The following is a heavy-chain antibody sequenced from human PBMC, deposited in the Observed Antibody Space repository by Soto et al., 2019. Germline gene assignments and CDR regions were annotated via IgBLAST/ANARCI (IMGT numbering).Heavy chain of an antibody. CDR2: INPNSGGT. V-gene: IGHV1-2*04. J-gene: IGHJ6*03. CDR3: ASSRYCSSTSCYVPDYYMDV. Sequence: QVQLVQSGAEVKKPGASVKVSCKASGYTFTGYYMHWVRQAPGQGLEWMGWINPNSGGTNYAQKFQGWVTMTRDTSIITAYVELSRLRSADTAVYYCASSRYCSSTSCYVPDYYMDVWGKWTTVTDSS. D-gene: IGHD2-2*01. CDR1: GYTFTGYY.